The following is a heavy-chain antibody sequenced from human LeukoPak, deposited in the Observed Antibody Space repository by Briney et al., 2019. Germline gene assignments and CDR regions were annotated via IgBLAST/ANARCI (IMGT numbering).Heavy chain of an antibody. D-gene: IGHD3-10*01. Sequence: ASVKVSCKASGYTFTGYYMHWVGQAPGQGLEWMGWINPNSGGTNYAQKFQGWVTMTRDTSISTAYMELSRLRSDDTAVYYCARDDGDYYFDYWGQGTLVTVSS. V-gene: IGHV1-2*04. CDR1: GYTFTGYY. CDR3: ARDDGDYYFDY. J-gene: IGHJ4*02. CDR2: INPNSGGT.